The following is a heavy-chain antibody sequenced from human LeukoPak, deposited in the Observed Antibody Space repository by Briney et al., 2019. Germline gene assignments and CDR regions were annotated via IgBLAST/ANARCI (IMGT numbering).Heavy chain of an antibody. CDR3: AGRIRDSCNGCYPYFDY. D-gene: IGHD2-21*01. J-gene: IGHJ4*02. CDR2: IYSSGSP. Sequence: PSETLSLTCTVSGGSISSGDYYWSWIRQPAGKGLEWIGRIYSSGSPNYNPSLKSRVTMSVDTSKNQFSLKLSSVTAADTAVYYCAGRIRDSCNGCYPYFDYWGQGTLVTVSS. CDR1: GGSISSGDYY. V-gene: IGHV4-61*02.